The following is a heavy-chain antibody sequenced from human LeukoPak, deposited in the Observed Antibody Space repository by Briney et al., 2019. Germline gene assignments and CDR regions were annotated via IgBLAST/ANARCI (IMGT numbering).Heavy chain of an antibody. V-gene: IGHV4-59*08. CDR1: GGSISSYY. D-gene: IGHD2-8*01. CDR3: ARRVSSEAWFDP. Sequence: SETLSLTCTVSGGSISSYYWSWIRQPPGKGLERIGYTYYSGSTNYNPSLKSRVTISVDTSKNQFSLKLSSVTAADTAVYYCARRVSSEAWFDPWGRGILVTVSS. CDR2: TYYSGST. J-gene: IGHJ5*02.